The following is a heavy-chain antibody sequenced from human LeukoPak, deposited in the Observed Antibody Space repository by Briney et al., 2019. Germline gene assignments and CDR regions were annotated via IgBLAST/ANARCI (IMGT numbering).Heavy chain of an antibody. D-gene: IGHD6-19*01. CDR2: INHSGST. V-gene: IGHV4-34*01. CDR3: ARESGYSSGWYPYYFDY. Sequence: SETLSLTCAVYGGSFSGYYWSWIRQPPGKGLEWIGEINHSGSTNYNPSLKSRVTMSVDTSKNQFSLKLSSVTAADTAVYYCARESGYSSGWYPYYFDYWGQGTLVTVSS. J-gene: IGHJ4*02. CDR1: GGSFSGYY.